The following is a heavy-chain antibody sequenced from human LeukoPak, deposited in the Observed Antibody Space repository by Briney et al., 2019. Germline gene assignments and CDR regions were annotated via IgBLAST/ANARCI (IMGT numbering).Heavy chain of an antibody. V-gene: IGHV4-61*02. D-gene: IGHD4-17*01. Sequence: PSETLSLTCTVSGGSISSGSYYWSWIRQPAGKGLEWIGRIYTSGSTNYNPSLKSRVTISVDTSKNQFSLKLSSVTAADTAVYYCARGRADDYGDYFDYWGKGTLVTVSS. CDR2: IYTSGST. J-gene: IGHJ4*02. CDR1: GGSISSGSYY. CDR3: ARGRADDYGDYFDY.